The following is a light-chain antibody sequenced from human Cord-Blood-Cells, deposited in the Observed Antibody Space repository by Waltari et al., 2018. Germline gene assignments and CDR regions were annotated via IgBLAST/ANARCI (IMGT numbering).Light chain of an antibody. J-gene: IGKJ4*01. CDR2: GAS. CDR3: QQYNNWPPLT. CDR1: QSVRSN. V-gene: IGKV3-15*01. Sequence: IVMTQSPAPLSSSPGKRPTLPCMASQSVRSNLACYQQKPGQAPRLLIYGASTRATGIPARFSGSGSGTEFTLTISSLQSEDFAVYYCQQYNNWPPLTFGGGTKVEIK.